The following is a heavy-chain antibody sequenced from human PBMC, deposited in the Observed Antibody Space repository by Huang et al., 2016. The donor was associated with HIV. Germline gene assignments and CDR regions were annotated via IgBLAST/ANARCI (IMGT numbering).Heavy chain of an antibody. D-gene: IGHD3-22*01. CDR1: GGSFRNFA. CDR2: IIPTLGTA. Sequence: QVQLVQSGAEVKKPGSSVKVSCKASGGSFRNFAIGWVRQAPGQGLEWMGGIIPTLGTANYAQSFKCRVTIIADESTSTAYMELSSLRSEDTAVYYCATVDYYDTSGPQRGYFDNWGQGTLVTVSS. CDR3: ATVDYYDTSGPQRGYFDN. V-gene: IGHV1-69*01. J-gene: IGHJ4*02.